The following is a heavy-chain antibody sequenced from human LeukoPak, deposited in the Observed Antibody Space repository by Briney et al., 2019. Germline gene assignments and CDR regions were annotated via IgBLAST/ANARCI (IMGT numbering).Heavy chain of an antibody. Sequence: GGSLRLSCAASGFTFSLSNMNWVRLAPGKGLEWVSSISSSSSYINYEDSVKGRFTISRDNAKNSLYLKMNSLRVEDTAVYYCARDYDGNSHFDYWGQGTLVTVSS. CDR1: GFTFSLSN. J-gene: IGHJ4*02. CDR2: ISSSSSYI. V-gene: IGHV3-21*01. D-gene: IGHD3-16*01. CDR3: ARDYDGNSHFDY.